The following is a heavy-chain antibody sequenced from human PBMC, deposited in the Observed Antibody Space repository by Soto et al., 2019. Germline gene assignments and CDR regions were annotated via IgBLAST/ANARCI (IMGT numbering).Heavy chain of an antibody. D-gene: IGHD6-19*01. Sequence: SETLSLTCTVFGGPINSYYWSWIRQPAGKGLEWIGRIYNNGYANYNTSLKSRVTMSVDTSKNQFSLKMYSVTAADTAVYYCARVAGANFDYWGPGTLVTVSS. CDR2: IYNNGYA. CDR1: GGPINSYY. V-gene: IGHV4-4*07. J-gene: IGHJ4*02. CDR3: ARVAGANFDY.